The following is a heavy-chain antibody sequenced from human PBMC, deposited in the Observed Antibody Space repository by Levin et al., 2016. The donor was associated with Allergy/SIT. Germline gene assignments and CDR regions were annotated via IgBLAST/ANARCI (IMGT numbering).Heavy chain of an antibody. CDR2: INPNSGGT. Sequence: ASVKVSCKASGYTFTGYYMHWVRQAPGQGLEWMGWINPNSGGTNYAQKFQGWVTMTRDTSISTAYMELSRLRSDDTAVYYCARAMITFGGVIVPYGMDVWGQGTTVTVSS. CDR3: ARAMITFGGVIVPYGMDV. CDR1: GYTFTGYY. J-gene: IGHJ6*02. V-gene: IGHV1-2*04. D-gene: IGHD3-16*02.